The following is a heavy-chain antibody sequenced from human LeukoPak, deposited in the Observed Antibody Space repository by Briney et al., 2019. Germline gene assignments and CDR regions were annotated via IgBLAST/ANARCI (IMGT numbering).Heavy chain of an antibody. Sequence: PGGSLRLSCAASGFTVSSNYMSWVRQAPGKGLEWVSVIYSGGSTYYADSVKGRFTISRDNSKNTLYLQMNSLRAEDTAVYYCAKDPNYYDSSGYSYWGQGTLVTVSS. CDR1: GFTVSSNY. CDR3: AKDPNYYDSSGYSY. V-gene: IGHV3-53*01. J-gene: IGHJ4*02. CDR2: IYSGGST. D-gene: IGHD3-22*01.